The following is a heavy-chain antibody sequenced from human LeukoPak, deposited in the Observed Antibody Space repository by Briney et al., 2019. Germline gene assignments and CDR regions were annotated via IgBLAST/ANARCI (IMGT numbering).Heavy chain of an antibody. D-gene: IGHD3-16*02. J-gene: IGHJ4*02. V-gene: IGHV1-2*02. Sequence: ASVKVSCKASGYTFTGYYMHWVRQAPGQGLEWLGWINPNSGDTNYAQKLQGRVTMTTDTSTSTAYMELRSLRSDDTAVYYCARDNYDYVWGSYRHFDYWGQGTLVTVSS. CDR2: INPNSGDT. CDR3: ARDNYDYVWGSYRHFDY. CDR1: GYTFTGYY.